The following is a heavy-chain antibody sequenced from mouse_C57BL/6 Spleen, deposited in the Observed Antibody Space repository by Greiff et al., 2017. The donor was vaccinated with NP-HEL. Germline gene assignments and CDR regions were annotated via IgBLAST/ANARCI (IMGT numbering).Heavy chain of an antibody. V-gene: IGHV1-59*01. J-gene: IGHJ2*01. CDR1: GYTFTSYW. CDR2: IDPSDSYT. D-gene: IGHD1-1*01. CDR3: ARYGYYGY. Sequence: QVQLQQSGAELVRPGTSVKLSCKASGYTFTSYWMHWVKQRPGQGLEWIGVIDPSDSYTNYNQKFKGKATLTVDTSSSTAYMQLSSLTSEDSAVYYCARYGYYGYWGQGTTLTVSS.